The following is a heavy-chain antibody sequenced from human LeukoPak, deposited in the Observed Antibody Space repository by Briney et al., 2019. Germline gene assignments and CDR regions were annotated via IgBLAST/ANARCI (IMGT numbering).Heavy chain of an antibody. J-gene: IGHJ4*02. Sequence: SETLSLTCFVSGDSMSYYYWNWIRQPPGKGLEWIGYIYYSGSTEYNPSLKNRVVISVDTSKNEFSLKLTSVTAADTAVYYCARVGRDGYNHFDYWGQGTLVTVAS. CDR2: IYYSGST. CDR3: ARVGRDGYNHFDY. D-gene: IGHD5-24*01. CDR1: GDSMSYYY. V-gene: IGHV4-59*01.